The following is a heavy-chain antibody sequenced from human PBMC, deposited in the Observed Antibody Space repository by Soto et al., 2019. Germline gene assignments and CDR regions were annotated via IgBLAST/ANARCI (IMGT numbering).Heavy chain of an antibody. CDR2: IIPILNST. V-gene: IGHV1-69*10. D-gene: IGHD2-2*02. CDR3: AREGCGKKAGYNALDSLGY. CDR1: GSRFSNYV. J-gene: IGHJ4*02. Sequence: SVKVSCKVSGSRFSNYVISWVRQAPGHGLEWLGWIIPILNSTKYAQSFQGRVTITADKSTSTASLEFSGLRSDDTAVYYYAREGCGKKAGYNALDSLGYWGQGTLVTVSS.